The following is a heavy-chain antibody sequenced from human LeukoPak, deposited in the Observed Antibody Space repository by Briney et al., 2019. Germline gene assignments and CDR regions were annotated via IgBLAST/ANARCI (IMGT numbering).Heavy chain of an antibody. CDR3: ARQKYLRGPDVEYFDY. D-gene: IGHD5/OR15-5a*01. V-gene: IGHV3-30*03. Sequence: GGSLRLSCAASGFTFSSYGIHWVRQAPGKGLEWVAVISYDGSNKNYADSVKGRFTISRDNSKNTLYLQMNSLRAEDTAVYYCARQKYLRGPDVEYFDYWGQGTLVTVSS. CDR1: GFTFSSYG. CDR2: ISYDGSNK. J-gene: IGHJ4*02.